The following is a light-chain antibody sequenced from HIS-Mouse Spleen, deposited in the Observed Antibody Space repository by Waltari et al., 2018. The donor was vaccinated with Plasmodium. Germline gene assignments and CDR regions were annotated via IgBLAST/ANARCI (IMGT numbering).Light chain of an antibody. J-gene: IGLJ3*02. CDR2: EDS. Sequence: SYELTQPPSVPVSPGQTARITCPGDALPKKYAYWYQPKSGQAPVLVIYEDSKRPSGIPERFSGSSSGTMATLTISGAQVEDEADYYCYSTDSSGNHRVFGGGTKLTVL. CDR1: ALPKKY. CDR3: YSTDSSGNHRV. V-gene: IGLV3-10*01.